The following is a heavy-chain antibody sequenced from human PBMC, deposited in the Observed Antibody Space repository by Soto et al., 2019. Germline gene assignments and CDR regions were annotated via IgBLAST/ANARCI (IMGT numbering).Heavy chain of an antibody. CDR2: INHIGIT. J-gene: IGHJ4*02. V-gene: IGHV4-34*01. D-gene: IGHD3-3*01. Sequence: SETLSLTCAVSGGSFRGFYWTWIRQSPGKGQEWLGDINHIGITNYNPYLKSRVSIPIDTSKSQVSLKLSSVTAADTAVYYCARAHDFWGGRQHPIDSWGQGTLVTVSS. CDR1: GGSFRGFY. CDR3: ARAHDFWGGRQHPIDS.